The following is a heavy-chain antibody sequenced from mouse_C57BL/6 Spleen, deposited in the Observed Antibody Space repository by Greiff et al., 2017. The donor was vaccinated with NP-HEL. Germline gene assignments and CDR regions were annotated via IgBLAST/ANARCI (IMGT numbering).Heavy chain of an antibody. D-gene: IGHD1-1*01. CDR1: GFTFSDYG. V-gene: IGHV5-17*01. Sequence: EVNVVESGGGLVKPGGSLKLSCAASGFTFSDYGMHWVRQAPEKGLEWVAYISSGSSTIYYADTVKGRFTISRDNAKNTLFLQMTSLRSEDTAMYYCARGFTTVVDYAMDYWGQGTSVTVSS. CDR3: ARGFTTVVDYAMDY. J-gene: IGHJ4*01. CDR2: ISSGSSTI.